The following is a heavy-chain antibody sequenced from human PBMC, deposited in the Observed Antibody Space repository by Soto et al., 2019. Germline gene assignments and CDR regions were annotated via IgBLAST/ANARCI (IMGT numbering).Heavy chain of an antibody. CDR2: IYAGGNT. Sequence: EVQMVESGGGLVQPGGSLRLSCAVSGFTVITNSISWVRQAPGKGLEWVSDIYAGGNTYYADSVKGRFAISRDNSKNTLYLEMNSLRAEYTAVYYCARKKSIVGATGYFDYWGQGTLVSVSS. CDR1: GFTVITNS. CDR3: ARKKSIVGATGYFDY. V-gene: IGHV3-66*01. J-gene: IGHJ4*02. D-gene: IGHD1-26*01.